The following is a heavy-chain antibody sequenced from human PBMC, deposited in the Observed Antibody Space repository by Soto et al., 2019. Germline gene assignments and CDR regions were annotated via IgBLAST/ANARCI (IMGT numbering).Heavy chain of an antibody. J-gene: IGHJ6*02. CDR1: GGTFGSYA. V-gene: IGHV1-69*01. Sequence: ELVQSGAVVKKPGSSVKVSCKASGGTFGSYAFSWVRQAPGQGLEWMGGIIPIFGTVDYAPQFQGRLTITADEPKNTAYMELTSLTSEDSAVYYCARDEDYDDYRPDEYYYYYYSMDLWGRGTTVIVSS. CDR2: IIPIFGTV. D-gene: IGHD4-17*01. CDR3: ARDEDYDDYRPDEYYYYYYSMDL.